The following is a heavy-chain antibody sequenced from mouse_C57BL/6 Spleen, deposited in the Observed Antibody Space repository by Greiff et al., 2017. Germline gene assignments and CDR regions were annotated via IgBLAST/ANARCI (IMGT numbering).Heavy chain of an antibody. CDR3: AKTAQATMDY. CDR2: ISYDGSN. V-gene: IGHV3-6*01. J-gene: IGHJ4*01. CDR1: GYSITSGYY. Sequence: EVQLQESGPGLVKPSQSLSLTCSVTGYSITSGYYWNWIRQFPGNKLEWMGYISYDGSNNYNPSLKNRISITRDTSKNQCFLKLNSVTTEDTATYYCAKTAQATMDYWGQGTSVTVSS. D-gene: IGHD3-2*02.